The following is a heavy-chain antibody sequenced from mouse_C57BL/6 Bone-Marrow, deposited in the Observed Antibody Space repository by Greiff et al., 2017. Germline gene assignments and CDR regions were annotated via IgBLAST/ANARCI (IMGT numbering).Heavy chain of an antibody. CDR2: IYPGDGDT. J-gene: IGHJ1*03. Sequence: QVQLQQSGAELVKPGASVKISCKASGYAFSSYWMNWVKQRPGKGLEWIGQIYPGDGDTNYNGKFKGKATLTADKSSSTAYMQLSSLTSEDSAVYFCARPYYGSSYGYCDVWGTGTTVTVSS. V-gene: IGHV1-80*01. CDR1: GYAFSSYW. CDR3: ARPYYGSSYGYCDV. D-gene: IGHD1-1*01.